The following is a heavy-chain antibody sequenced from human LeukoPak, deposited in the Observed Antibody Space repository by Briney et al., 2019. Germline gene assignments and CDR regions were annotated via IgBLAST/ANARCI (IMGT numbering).Heavy chain of an antibody. CDR3: ARDGVYYYGSGSYYNMPTNWFDP. V-gene: IGHV1-46*01. D-gene: IGHD3-10*01. Sequence: ASVKVSCKASGYTFTSYYMHWVRQAPGQGLEWMGIINPSGGSTSYAQKFQGRVTMTRDTSTSTVYMELSSLRSEDTAVYYCARDGVYYYGSGSYYNMPTNWFDPWGQGTLVTVSS. CDR2: INPSGGST. CDR1: GYTFTSYY. J-gene: IGHJ5*02.